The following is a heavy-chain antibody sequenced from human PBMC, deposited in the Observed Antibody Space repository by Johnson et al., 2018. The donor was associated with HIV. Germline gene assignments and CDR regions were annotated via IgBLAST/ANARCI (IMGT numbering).Heavy chain of an antibody. CDR2: ISWNSGSI. V-gene: IGHV3-9*01. CDR1: GFTFDDYA. Sequence: VQLVESGGVVVQPGGSLRLSCAASGFTFDDYAMHWVRQAPGKGLEWVSGISWNSGSIGYADSVKGRFTISRDNSKKTSYVQMNSLRVEDTAVYYCARDQSGYVLWGPGTMVTVSS. D-gene: IGHD5-12*01. J-gene: IGHJ3*01. CDR3: ARDQSGYVL.